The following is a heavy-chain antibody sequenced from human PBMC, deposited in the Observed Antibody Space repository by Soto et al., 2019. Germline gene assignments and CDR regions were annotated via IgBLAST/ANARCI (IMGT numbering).Heavy chain of an antibody. J-gene: IGHJ6*02. D-gene: IGHD3-10*01. CDR2: IGSTSSDI. Sequence: PGGSLRLSCTASGFTFSFYTMNWVRQAPGKGLEWVSSIGSTSSDIYDAGSVKGRFTVSRDNAKNSLYLQMSSLRAEDTAVYYCARGSMVRGVQYGMDVWGQGTTVTVSS. CDR1: GFTFSFYT. CDR3: ARGSMVRGVQYGMDV. V-gene: IGHV3-21*01.